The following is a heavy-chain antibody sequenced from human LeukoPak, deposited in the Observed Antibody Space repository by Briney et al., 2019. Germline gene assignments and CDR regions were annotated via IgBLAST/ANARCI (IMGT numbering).Heavy chain of an antibody. Sequence: PSETLSLTCAVSGYSISSGYYWGWIRQPPGKGLEWIGSICHSGSTYYNPSLKSRVTISVDTSKNQFSLKLSSVTAADTAVYYCARGETLDAFDIWGQGTMVTVSS. J-gene: IGHJ3*02. CDR2: ICHSGST. CDR3: ARGETLDAFDI. D-gene: IGHD5-24*01. V-gene: IGHV4-38-2*01. CDR1: GYSISSGYY.